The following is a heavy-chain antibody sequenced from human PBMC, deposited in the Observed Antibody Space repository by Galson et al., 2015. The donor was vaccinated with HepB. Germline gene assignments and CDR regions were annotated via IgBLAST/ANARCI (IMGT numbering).Heavy chain of an antibody. CDR3: ARLYYYFDY. D-gene: IGHD2-15*01. V-gene: IGHV4-59*08. J-gene: IGHJ4*02. CDR2: IYYSGST. CDR1: GGSISSYY. Sequence: ETLSLTCTVSGGSISSYYWSWIRQPPGKGLEWIGYIYYSGSTNYNPSLKSRVTISVDTSKNQFSLKLSSVTAADTAVYYCARLYYYFDYWGQGTLVTVSS.